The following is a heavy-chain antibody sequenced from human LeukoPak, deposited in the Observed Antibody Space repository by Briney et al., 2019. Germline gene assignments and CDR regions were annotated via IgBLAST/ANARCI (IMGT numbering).Heavy chain of an antibody. V-gene: IGHV4-34*01. CDR2: INHSGST. Sequence: SETLSHTCAVYGGSFSGYYWSWIRQPPGKGLEWIGEINHSGSTNYNPSLKSRVTISVDTSKNQFSLKLSSVTAADTAEYSCARDAYTATGYYPYWRQGTLVTVSS. J-gene: IGHJ4*02. CDR3: ARDAYTATGYYPY. D-gene: IGHD3-9*01. CDR1: GGSFSGYY.